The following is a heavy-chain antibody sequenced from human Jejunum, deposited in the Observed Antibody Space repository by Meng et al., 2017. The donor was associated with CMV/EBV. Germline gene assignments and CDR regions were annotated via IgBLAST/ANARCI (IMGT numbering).Heavy chain of an antibody. D-gene: IGHD1-7*01. CDR1: GYTVTGYY. V-gene: IGHV1-2*06. CDR2: INPDTGGT. CDR3: MTVTGNYPY. Sequence: KGSCKASGYTVTGYYMHWVRQAPGQELGWMGRINPDTGGTSYAQKFQGRVTMTRDTSISTAYMELSRLTSDDTAVYFCMTVTGNYPYWGQGALVTVSS. J-gene: IGHJ4*02.